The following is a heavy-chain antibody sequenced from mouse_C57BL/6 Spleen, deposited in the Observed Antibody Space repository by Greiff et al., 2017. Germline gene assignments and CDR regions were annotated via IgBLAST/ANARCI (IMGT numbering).Heavy chain of an antibody. V-gene: IGHV1-15*01. CDR2: IDPETGGT. D-gene: IGHD1-1*01. CDR3: TRYGTTVVR. CDR1: GYTFTDYE. Sequence: QVQLKQSGAELVRPGASVTLSCKASGYTFTDYEMHWVKQTPVHGLEWIGAIDPETGGTAYNQKFKGKAILTADKSSSTAYMELRSLTSEDSAVYYCTRYGTTVVRWGQGTTLTVSS. J-gene: IGHJ2*01.